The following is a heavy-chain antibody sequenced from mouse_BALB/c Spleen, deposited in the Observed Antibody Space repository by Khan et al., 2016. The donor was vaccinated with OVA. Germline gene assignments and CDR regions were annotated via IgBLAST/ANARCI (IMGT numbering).Heavy chain of an antibody. V-gene: IGHV1-26*01. J-gene: IGHJ3*01. D-gene: IGHD2-14*01. CDR1: GYSFTGYY. CDR2: VNPKTGNT. CDR3: ARGYDFFAY. Sequence: MQLEESGPDLVKPGASVKMSCKASGYSFTGYYMNWVKQSHGKSLECIGRVNPKTGNTNYNQKFRGKAILIVDTSSSTAYMELRSLTSEDSAVYYCARGYDFFAYWGQGTLVTVSA.